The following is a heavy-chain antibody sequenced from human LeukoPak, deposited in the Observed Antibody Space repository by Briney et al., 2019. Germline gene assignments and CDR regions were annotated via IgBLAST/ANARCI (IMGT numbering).Heavy chain of an antibody. V-gene: IGHV4-59*01. Sequence: SETLSLTCTVSGGSISSYYWSWIRQPPGKGLEWIGYIYYSGSTNYNPSLKSRVTISVDTSKNQFSLKLSSVTAADTAVYYCAIVWTRWLVFFDYWGQGTLVTVSS. CDR3: AIVWTRWLVFFDY. D-gene: IGHD6-19*01. CDR2: IYYSGST. CDR1: GGSISSYY. J-gene: IGHJ4*02.